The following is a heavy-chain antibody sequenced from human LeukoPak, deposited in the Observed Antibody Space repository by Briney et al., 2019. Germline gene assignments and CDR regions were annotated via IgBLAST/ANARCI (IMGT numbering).Heavy chain of an antibody. J-gene: IGHJ2*01. V-gene: IGHV3-21*01. CDR3: ARDRGKRYFDWLRYFDL. Sequence: GGSLRLSCAASGFTFSSYWMHWVRQAPGKGLEWVSSISSSSSYIYYADSVKGRFTISRDNAKNSLYLQMNSLRAEDTAVYYCARDRGKRYFDWLRYFDLWGRGTLVTVSS. CDR1: GFTFSSYW. D-gene: IGHD3-9*01. CDR2: ISSSSSYI.